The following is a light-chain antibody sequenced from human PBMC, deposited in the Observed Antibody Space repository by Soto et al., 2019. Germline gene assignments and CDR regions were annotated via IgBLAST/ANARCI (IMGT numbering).Light chain of an antibody. J-gene: IGKJ2*01. CDR1: QSISSW. CDR3: QQFSSFSPT. CDR2: RAS. V-gene: IGKV1-5*03. Sequence: DIQMTQSPSTLSASVGDRVTITCRASQSISSWLAWYQQKPGKAPKLLIHRASSLQSGVPSRFSGGGSGTEFILTISDLQPDDFATYYCQQFSSFSPTFGQGTKLE.